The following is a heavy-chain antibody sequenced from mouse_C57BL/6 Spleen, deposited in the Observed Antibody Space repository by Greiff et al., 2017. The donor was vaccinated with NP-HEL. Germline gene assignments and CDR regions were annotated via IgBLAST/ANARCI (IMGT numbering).Heavy chain of an antibody. Sequence: QVQLKQPGAELVKPGASVKLSCKASGYTFTSYWMHWVKQRPGQGLEWIGMIHPNSGSTNYNEKFKSKATLTVDKSSSTAYMQLSSLTSEDSAVYYCAYGNFRYYFDYWGQGTTLTVSS. CDR2: IHPNSGST. CDR1: GYTFTSYW. V-gene: IGHV1-64*01. J-gene: IGHJ2*01. CDR3: AYGNFRYYFDY. D-gene: IGHD2-10*02.